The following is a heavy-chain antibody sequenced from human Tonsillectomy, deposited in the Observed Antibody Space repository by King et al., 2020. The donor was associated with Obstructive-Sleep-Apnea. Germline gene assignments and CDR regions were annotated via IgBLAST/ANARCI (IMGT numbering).Heavy chain of an antibody. D-gene: IGHD6-19*01. CDR2: ISYDVSNK. V-gene: IGHV3-30*18. J-gene: IGHJ6*02. Sequence: VQLVESGGGVVQPGRSLRLSCAASGFTFSTYGMHWVRQAPGKGLEWVAVISYDVSNKYYTDSVKGRLTISRDTSKNTLYLQMNNLRTEDTAHYYCAKDRGSSVWFDGMDVWGQGTTVTVPS. CDR3: AKDRGSSVWFDGMDV. CDR1: GFTFSTYG.